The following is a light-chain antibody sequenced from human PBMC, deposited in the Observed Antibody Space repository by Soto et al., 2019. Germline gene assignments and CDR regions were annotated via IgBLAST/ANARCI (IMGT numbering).Light chain of an antibody. Sequence: EIVMTQSPATLSVSTGERATLSCRASQSVSSNLAWYQQKPGQAPRLLIYGASTTATGIPARLSGSGSGKDFTLTISSLQSEDFAVYYCQQYNNWPPAITFGQGTRLESK. V-gene: IGKV3-15*01. CDR2: GAS. CDR1: QSVSSN. J-gene: IGKJ5*01. CDR3: QQYNNWPPAIT.